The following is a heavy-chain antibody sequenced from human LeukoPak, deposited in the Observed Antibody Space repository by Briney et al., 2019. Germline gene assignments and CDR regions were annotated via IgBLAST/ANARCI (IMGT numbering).Heavy chain of an antibody. D-gene: IGHD2-15*01. Sequence: GGSLRLSCAASGFTFCDYAMYWVRQAPGKGLEWVSGINWNSGSVVYVDSVKGRFTISRDNAKNSLHLQMNSLRTEDTAFYYCVKRSCNGGRCYFDYWGQGTLVTVSS. V-gene: IGHV3-9*01. CDR1: GFTFCDYA. CDR2: INWNSGSV. CDR3: VKRSCNGGRCYFDY. J-gene: IGHJ4*02.